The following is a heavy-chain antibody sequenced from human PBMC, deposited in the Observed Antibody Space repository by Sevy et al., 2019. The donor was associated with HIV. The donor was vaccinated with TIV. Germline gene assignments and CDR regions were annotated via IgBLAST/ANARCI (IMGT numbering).Heavy chain of an antibody. J-gene: IGHJ4*02. CDR1: GYTFTSYG. Sequence: ASVKVSCKASGYTFTSYGISWVRQAPGQGLEWMGWISAYNGNTNYAQTLQGRVTMTTDTSTSTAYMELRSLRSDDTAVYYCAATYQRYCSGGSCYYSLAYWGQGTLVTVSS. V-gene: IGHV1-18*01. CDR2: ISAYNGNT. CDR3: AATYQRYCSGGSCYYSLAY. D-gene: IGHD2-15*01.